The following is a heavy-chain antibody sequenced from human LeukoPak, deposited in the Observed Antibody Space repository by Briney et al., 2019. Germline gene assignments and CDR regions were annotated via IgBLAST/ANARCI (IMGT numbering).Heavy chain of an antibody. V-gene: IGHV1-69*05. CDR1: VGTFSSYA. CDR3: SRDRPGVLRYFDWLD. D-gene: IGHD3-9*01. Sequence: SVKVSCKGSVGTFSSYASSWVRQAPGQGLEWVGEIIPIFGTANYAQKFQGGVTITTDESTSSAYMELRSLSSVAAAVYSCSRDRPGVLRYFDWLDWGQRTLLTVSS. CDR2: IIPIFGTA. J-gene: IGHJ4*02.